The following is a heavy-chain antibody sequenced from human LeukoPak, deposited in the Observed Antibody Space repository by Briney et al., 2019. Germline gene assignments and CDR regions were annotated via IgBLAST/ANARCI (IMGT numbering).Heavy chain of an antibody. V-gene: IGHV3-7*01. CDR3: ARGHTSSFDY. CDR1: GFTFSTYS. D-gene: IGHD6-13*01. J-gene: IGHJ4*02. Sequence: GGSLRLSCGASGFTFSTYSMNWVRQAPGKGLEWVANIKEDGSEKYYVDFVKGRFTISRDNPKNSLYLQMNSLRAEDTAVYYCARGHTSSFDYWGQGTLVTVSS. CDR2: IKEDGSEK.